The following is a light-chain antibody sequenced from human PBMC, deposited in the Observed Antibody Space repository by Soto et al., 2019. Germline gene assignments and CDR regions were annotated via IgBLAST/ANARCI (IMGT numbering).Light chain of an antibody. Sequence: IQLTQSPSYIATSVCNTINSTSRASQSIGRYLNWYQQKPGKAPKLLIYAASSLQSGVPSRFSGSGSGTDFTLTISSLQPEEFATYYCKKSYSTPITVGQGKRLEIK. V-gene: IGKV1-39*01. CDR3: KKSYSTPIT. CDR1: QSIGRY. CDR2: AAS. J-gene: IGKJ5*01.